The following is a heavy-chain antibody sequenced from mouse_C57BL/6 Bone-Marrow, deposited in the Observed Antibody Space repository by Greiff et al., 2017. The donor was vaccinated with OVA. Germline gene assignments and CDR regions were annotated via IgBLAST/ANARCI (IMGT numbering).Heavy chain of an antibody. CDR3: ARGGYYLLGLYAMDY. D-gene: IGHD2-3*01. Sequence: VQLQQPGAELVKPGASVKMSCKASGYTFISYWITWVKQRPGRGLEWIGRIDPNSGGTKYNEKFKSKATLTVDKPSSTAYMQLSSLTSEDSAVYDCARGGYYLLGLYAMDYWGQGTSVTVSS. CDR1: GYTFISYW. V-gene: IGHV1-72*01. CDR2: IDPNSGGT. J-gene: IGHJ4*01.